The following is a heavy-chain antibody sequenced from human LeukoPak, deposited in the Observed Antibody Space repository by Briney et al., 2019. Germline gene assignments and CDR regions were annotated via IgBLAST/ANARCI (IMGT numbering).Heavy chain of an antibody. J-gene: IGHJ6*03. V-gene: IGHV4-59*08. CDR3: ARAWVGYYYYYMDV. CDR2: IYYSGST. D-gene: IGHD1-26*01. CDR1: GGSISSYY. Sequence: SETLSLTCIVSGGSISSYYWSWIRQPPGKGLEWIGYIYYSGSTNYNPSLKSRVTMSVDTSKNQFSLKLSSVTAADTAVYYCARAWVGYYYYYMDVWGKGTTVTISS.